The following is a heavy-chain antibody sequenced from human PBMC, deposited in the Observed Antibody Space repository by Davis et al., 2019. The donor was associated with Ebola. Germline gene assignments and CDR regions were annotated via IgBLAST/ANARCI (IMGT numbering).Heavy chain of an antibody. J-gene: IGHJ6*02. V-gene: IGHV3-11*01. CDR2: ISSSGSTI. Sequence: GGSLRLSCAASGFTFSDYYMSWIRQAPGKGLEWVSYISSSGSTIYYADSVKGRFTISRDNAKNSLYLQMNSLRAEDTAVYYCARDPAYCGGDCSYYYYYGMDVWGQGTTVTVSS. CDR1: GFTFSDYY. D-gene: IGHD2-21*01. CDR3: ARDPAYCGGDCSYYYYYGMDV.